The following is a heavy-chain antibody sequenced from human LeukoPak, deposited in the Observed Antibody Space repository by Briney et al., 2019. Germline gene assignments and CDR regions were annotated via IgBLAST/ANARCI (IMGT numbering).Heavy chain of an antibody. CDR1: GGSISSSSYY. V-gene: IGHV4-61*01. CDR3: ARVPYYYDSSGYPDPLYYFDY. D-gene: IGHD3-22*01. CDR2: IYYSGST. J-gene: IGHJ4*02. Sequence: NSSETLSLTCTVSGGSISSSSYYWSWIRQTPGKGLEWIGYIYYSGSTDFNPSLKSRVTISVDTSKNQFSLKLSSVTAADTAVYYCARVPYYYDSSGYPDPLYYFDYWGQGTLVTVSS.